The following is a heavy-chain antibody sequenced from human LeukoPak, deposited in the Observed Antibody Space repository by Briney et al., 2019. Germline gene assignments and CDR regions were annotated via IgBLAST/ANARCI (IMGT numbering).Heavy chain of an antibody. CDR2: IYHSGST. D-gene: IGHD6-19*01. J-gene: IGHJ3*02. CDR1: GYSISSGYY. Sequence: SETLSLTCAVSGYSISSGYYWGWIRQPPGKGLEWIGSIYHSGSTYYNPSPKSRVTISVDTSKNQFSLKLSSVTGADTAVYYCARDIPAGIAVAGDAFDIWGQGTMVTVSS. V-gene: IGHV4-38-2*02. CDR3: ARDIPAGIAVAGDAFDI.